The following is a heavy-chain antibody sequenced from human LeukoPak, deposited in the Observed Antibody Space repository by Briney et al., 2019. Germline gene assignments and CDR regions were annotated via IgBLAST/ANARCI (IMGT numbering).Heavy chain of an antibody. Sequence: SGPTLVKPTQTLTLTCTFSGFSLSTSGVGVGWIRQPPGKALEWLALIYWNDDERYSPSLKSRLTITKDTSKNQVVLTMTNMDPVDTATYYCAHRLIVGGPIDIWGQGTMVTVSS. D-gene: IGHD2-21*01. CDR1: GFSLSTSGVG. CDR2: IYWNDDE. V-gene: IGHV2-5*01. CDR3: AHRLIVGGPIDI. J-gene: IGHJ3*02.